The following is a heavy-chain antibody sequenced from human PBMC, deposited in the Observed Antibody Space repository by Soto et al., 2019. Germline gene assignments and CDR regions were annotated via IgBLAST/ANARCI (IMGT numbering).Heavy chain of an antibody. J-gene: IGHJ4*02. Sequence: SETLSLTCAVYGGSFSGYYWSWIRQPPGKGLECIGEINHSGSTNYNPSLKSRVTISVDTSKNQFSLKLSSVTAADTAVYYCASRALLRYFDYWGQGTLVTVST. CDR1: GGSFSGYY. CDR2: INHSGST. D-gene: IGHD3-9*01. V-gene: IGHV4-34*01. CDR3: ASRALLRYFDY.